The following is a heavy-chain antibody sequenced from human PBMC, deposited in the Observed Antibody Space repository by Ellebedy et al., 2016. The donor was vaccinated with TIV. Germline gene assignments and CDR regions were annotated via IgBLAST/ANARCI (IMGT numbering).Heavy chain of an antibody. V-gene: IGHV4-4*07. J-gene: IGHJ5*02. Sequence: MPSETLSLPCTVPGGSISSYYWSRIRQPAGKGLEWIGRIYTSGSTNYNPSLKSRVTMSVDTSKNQFSLKLSSVTAADTAVYYCARSYCTSARCYAHNYFDPWGQGTLVTVSS. CDR3: ARSYCTSARCYAHNYFDP. D-gene: IGHD2-2*01. CDR2: IYTSGST. CDR1: GGSISSYY.